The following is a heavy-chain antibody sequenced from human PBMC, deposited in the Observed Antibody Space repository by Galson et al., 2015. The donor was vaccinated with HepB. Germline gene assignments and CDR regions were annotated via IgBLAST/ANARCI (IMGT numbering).Heavy chain of an antibody. V-gene: IGHV3-23*01. D-gene: IGHD2-15*01. CDR3: AKDKWGGSCSYYYYYMDV. Sequence: SLRLSCAASGFTFSSYAMSWVRQAPGKGLEWVSAISGSGGSKYYTDSVKGRFTISRDNSKNTLYLQMNSLRAEDTAVYYCAKDKWGGSCSYYYYYMDVWGKGTTVTVSS. J-gene: IGHJ6*03. CDR2: ISGSGGSK. CDR1: GFTFSSYA.